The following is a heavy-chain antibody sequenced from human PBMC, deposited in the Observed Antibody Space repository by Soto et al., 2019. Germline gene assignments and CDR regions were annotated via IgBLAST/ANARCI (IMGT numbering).Heavy chain of an antibody. CDR3: ATDTAMGVTLGAIDF. CDR2: ISYDGTYR. V-gene: IGHV3-30*03. Sequence: WESLRLSCRASGFSFSSIAMHWVRQAPGKGLEWVAAISYDGTYRPYGDSARGRFTISRDNSENTLYLQMHSLRPEDTDLYHCATDTAMGVTLGAIDFWGKGTQVTVSS. CDR1: GFSFSSIA. D-gene: IGHD1-26*01. J-gene: IGHJ4*02.